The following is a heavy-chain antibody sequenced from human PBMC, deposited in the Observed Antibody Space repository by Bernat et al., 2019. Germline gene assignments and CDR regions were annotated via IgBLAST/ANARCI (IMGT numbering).Heavy chain of an antibody. D-gene: IGHD3-10*01. J-gene: IGHJ4*02. CDR3: ASRIWFGGSGLVGY. CDR1: GFTVSSNY. CDR2: IHSGGST. Sequence: EVQLVESGGGLVQPGGSLRLSCAASGFTVSSNYMSWVRQAPGKGLEWVSVIHSGGSTYYADAVKGRFTISGDNSKNTLYLQMSSLRAEDTAVYYCASRIWFGGSGLVGYWGQGTLVTVSS. V-gene: IGHV3-66*01.